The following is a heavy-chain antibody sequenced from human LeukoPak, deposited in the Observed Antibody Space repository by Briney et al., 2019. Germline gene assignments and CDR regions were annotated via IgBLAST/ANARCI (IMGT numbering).Heavy chain of an antibody. J-gene: IGHJ4*02. Sequence: GGSLRLSCAASGFTFSSYAMSWVRRAPGKGLEWVSAISGSGHSTYYANSVKGRFTISRDNSKNTVYVQMNSLRAEDTAIYYCAKDHITATGNFDYWGQGTLVTVSS. D-gene: IGHD6-13*01. CDR2: ISGSGHST. CDR3: AKDHITATGNFDY. CDR1: GFTFSSYA. V-gene: IGHV3-23*01.